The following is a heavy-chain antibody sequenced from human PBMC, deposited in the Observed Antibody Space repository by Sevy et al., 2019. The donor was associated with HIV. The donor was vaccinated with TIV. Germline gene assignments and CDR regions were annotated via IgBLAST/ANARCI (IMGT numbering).Heavy chain of an antibody. V-gene: IGHV4-59*08. D-gene: IGHD3-10*01. CDR2: IYYSGST. Sequence: SETLSLTCTVSGGSISSYYWSWIRQPPGKGLEWIGYIYYSGSTNYNPSLKSRVTISVDTSKNQFSLKLSSVTAADTAVYYCARLGGVASYYYYMDVWGKGTTVTVSS. CDR1: GGSISSYY. J-gene: IGHJ6*03. CDR3: ARLGGVASYYYYMDV.